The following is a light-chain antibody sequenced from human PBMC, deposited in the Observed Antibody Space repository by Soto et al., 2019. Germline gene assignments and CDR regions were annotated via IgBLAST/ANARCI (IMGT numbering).Light chain of an antibody. CDR3: QQYHNLWT. J-gene: IGKJ1*01. Sequence: EIVMTQSPATLSVSPGGRATRSCRASQSISDTLAWYQQKPGQAPRLLIYGASKRATGFPARFSGSGSGTDFTLTITSLQSEDFALYYCQQYHNLWTFGQGTKVDIK. V-gene: IGKV3-15*01. CDR1: QSISDT. CDR2: GAS.